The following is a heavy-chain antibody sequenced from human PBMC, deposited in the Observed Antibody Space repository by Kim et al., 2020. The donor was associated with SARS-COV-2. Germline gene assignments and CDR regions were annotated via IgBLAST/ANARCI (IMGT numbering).Heavy chain of an antibody. D-gene: IGHD3-22*01. Sequence: SETLSLTCAVYGGSFSGYYWSWIRQPPGKGLEWIGEINHSGSTNYNPSLKSRVTISVDTSKNQFSLKLSSVTAADTAVYYCARVRGGYYPRAEYFQHWGQGTLVTVSS. CDR3: ARVRGGYYPRAEYFQH. CDR1: GGSFSGYY. V-gene: IGHV4-34*01. CDR2: INHSGST. J-gene: IGHJ1*01.